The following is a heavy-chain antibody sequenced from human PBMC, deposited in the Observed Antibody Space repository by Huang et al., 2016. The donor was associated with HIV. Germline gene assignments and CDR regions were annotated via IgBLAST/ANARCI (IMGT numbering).Heavy chain of an antibody. J-gene: IGHJ5*02. CDR1: GFIFSNLG. Sequence: QVQLVASGGGVVQPGTSLRLSCAASGFIFSNLGMHWVRQAPGKGLECVAVISYDGRSDRYSDSVKGRFTISRDNDKNTLSLEMNRLRHDDTAVYYCAKESRWFSDFDQWGQGTLVTVSS. CDR3: AKESRWFSDFDQ. V-gene: IGHV3-30*18. D-gene: IGHD2-15*01. CDR2: ISYDGRSD.